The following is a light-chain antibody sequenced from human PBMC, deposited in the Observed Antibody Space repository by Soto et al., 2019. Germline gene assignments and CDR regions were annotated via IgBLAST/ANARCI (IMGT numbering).Light chain of an antibody. CDR3: CSYASSSTYV. J-gene: IGLJ1*01. Sequence: QSVLTQPASVSGSPGQSITISCTGSDVGSYNLVSWYQQHPGKAPKLMIYEVTKRPSGVSNRFSGSKSGNTASLTISGLQAEDETDYYCCSYASSSTYVFRTGTKVPV. CDR1: DVGSYNL. CDR2: EVT. V-gene: IGLV2-23*02.